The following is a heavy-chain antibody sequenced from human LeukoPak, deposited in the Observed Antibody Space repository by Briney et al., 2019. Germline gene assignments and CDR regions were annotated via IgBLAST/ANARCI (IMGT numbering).Heavy chain of an antibody. V-gene: IGHV3-7*01. CDR3: ARDRQWLVDPFDY. CDR1: GFSFSSYR. J-gene: IGHJ4*02. CDR2: IKQDGGEK. D-gene: IGHD6-19*01. Sequence: GGSQRLSCAASGFSFSSYRMSWVRAAPGEGVGWVANIKQDGGEKYYVDSVKGRFTISRDNAKNSLYLQMNSLRAEDTAVYYCARDRQWLVDPFDYWGQGTLVTVSS.